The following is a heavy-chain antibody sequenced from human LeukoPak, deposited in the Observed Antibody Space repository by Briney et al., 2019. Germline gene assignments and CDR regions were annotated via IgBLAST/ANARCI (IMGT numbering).Heavy chain of an antibody. Sequence: GGSLRLSCAASGFTFSSYEMNWVRQAPGKGLEWVSYISRSGSTIYYADSVKGRFTISRDNAKNSLYLQMNSLRAEDTAVYYCARDSPFGPGDYYYYMDVWGKGTTVTVSS. V-gene: IGHV3-48*03. CDR3: ARDSPFGPGDYYYYMDV. CDR1: GFTFSSYE. J-gene: IGHJ6*03. D-gene: IGHD3-10*01. CDR2: ISRSGSTI.